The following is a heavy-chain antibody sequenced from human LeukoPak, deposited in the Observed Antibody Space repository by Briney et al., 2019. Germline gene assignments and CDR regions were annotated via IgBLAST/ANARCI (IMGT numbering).Heavy chain of an antibody. J-gene: IGHJ4*02. CDR1: GYTFTGYY. CDR3: ARGYSSGWYGNYFDY. CDR2: ISAYNGNT. V-gene: IGHV1-18*04. Sequence: ASVKVSCKASGYTFTGYYMHWVRQAPGQGLEWMGWISAYNGNTNYAQKLQGRVTMTTDTSTSTAYMELRSLRSDDTAVYYCARGYSSGWYGNYFDYWGQGTLVTVSS. D-gene: IGHD6-19*01.